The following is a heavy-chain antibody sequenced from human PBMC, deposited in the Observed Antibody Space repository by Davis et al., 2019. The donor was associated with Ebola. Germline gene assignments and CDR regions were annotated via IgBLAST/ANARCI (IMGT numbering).Heavy chain of an antibody. D-gene: IGHD6-13*01. CDR3: ARRGTSSWYAGWFDP. Sequence: MPSETLSLTCTVSGGSVSSSSHNWGWIRQPPGKGLEWIGSMYYTGTSYYNPSPKSRVTISVDTSKNQFSLKLSSVTAADTAMYYCARRGTSSWYAGWFDPWGQGTLVTVSS. V-gene: IGHV4-39*07. CDR2: MYYTGTS. CDR1: GGSVSSSSHN. J-gene: IGHJ5*02.